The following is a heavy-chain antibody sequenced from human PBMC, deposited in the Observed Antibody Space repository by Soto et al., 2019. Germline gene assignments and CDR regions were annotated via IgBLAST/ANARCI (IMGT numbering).Heavy chain of an antibody. CDR1: GFSLTTSGVG. V-gene: IGHV2-5*02. CDR3: AHRVLRTVFGLVTTTAIYFDS. Sequence: QITLNESGPTVVRPTETLTLTCRFSGFSLTTSGVGVGWIRQSPGKAPEWLALVYWDDDKRYSASLKSRLPTTKDTSKNQVVLTVSDLDPTDTATYYCAHRVLRTVFGLVTTTAIYFDSWGQGTPVAFSS. CDR2: VYWDDDK. J-gene: IGHJ4*02. D-gene: IGHD3-3*01.